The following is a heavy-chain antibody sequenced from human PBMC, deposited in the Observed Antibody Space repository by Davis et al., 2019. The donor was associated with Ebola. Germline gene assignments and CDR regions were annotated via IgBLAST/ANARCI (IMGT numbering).Heavy chain of an antibody. Sequence: GESLKISCAASGYTFRIHAMTWVRQAPGKGLEWVSALSGSGGLSYYADSVKGRFTISRDNSKNTLYLQMNSLRAEDTAVYYCAREGERAYYYGSGEASYYYYYGMDVWGQGTTVTVSS. V-gene: IGHV3-23*01. CDR3: AREGERAYYYGSGEASYYYYYGMDV. J-gene: IGHJ6*02. D-gene: IGHD3-10*01. CDR1: GYTFRIHA. CDR2: LSGSGGLS.